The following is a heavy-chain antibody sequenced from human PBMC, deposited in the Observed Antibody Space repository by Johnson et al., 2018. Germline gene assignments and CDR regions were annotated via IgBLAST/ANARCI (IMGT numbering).Heavy chain of an antibody. CDR1: GFAFRIYW. CDR3: TRVPLERPNYYFDY. V-gene: IGHV3-74*01. Sequence: EVQLLETGGGLVQXGGSLRLSCAGSGFAFRIYWMHWVRQVPGQGLVWVSRISSDGAILNYADSVKGRFTTSRDNAKNTLYLQMNSLRADDTAVYYCTRVPLERPNYYFDYWGQGSLVTVSS. D-gene: IGHD1-1*01. CDR2: ISSDGAIL. J-gene: IGHJ4*02.